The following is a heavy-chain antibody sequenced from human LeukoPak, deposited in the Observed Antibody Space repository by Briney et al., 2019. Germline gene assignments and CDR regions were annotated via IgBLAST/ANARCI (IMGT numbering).Heavy chain of an antibody. CDR2: IYSSGST. CDR1: GASISGSGYY. Sequence: SETLSLTCAVSGASISGSGYYWGWIRQPPGKGLEWIGNIYSSGSTYYNASLQSRVTISIDTSKNQFSLRLNSVTAADTAMYYCAKSGGYGLIDYWGQGTRDTVSS. V-gene: IGHV4-39*01. J-gene: IGHJ4*02. D-gene: IGHD1-26*01. CDR3: AKSGGYGLIDY.